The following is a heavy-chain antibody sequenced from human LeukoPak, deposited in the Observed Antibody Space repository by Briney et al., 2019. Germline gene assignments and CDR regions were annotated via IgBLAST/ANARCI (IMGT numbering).Heavy chain of an antibody. CDR3: AREEGVSGWYLRYYGMDV. D-gene: IGHD6-19*01. Sequence: APVKVSCKASGYTFTGYYMHWVRPAPGQGLEWMGIINPSGGSTSYAQKFQGRVTMTRDTSTSTVYMELSSLRSEDTAVYYCAREEGVSGWYLRYYGMDVWGQGTTVTVSS. J-gene: IGHJ6*02. CDR2: INPSGGST. V-gene: IGHV1-46*01. CDR1: GYTFTGYY.